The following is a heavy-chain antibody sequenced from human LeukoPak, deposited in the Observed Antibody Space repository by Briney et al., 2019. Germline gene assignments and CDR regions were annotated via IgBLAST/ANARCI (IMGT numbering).Heavy chain of an antibody. J-gene: IGHJ4*02. CDR3: AREGDTAMVQFDY. D-gene: IGHD5-18*01. V-gene: IGHV4-34*01. CDR2: INHSGST. Sequence: SETLSLTCAVYGGSFSGYYWSWIRQPPGKGLEWIGEINHSGSTNYNPSLKSRVTISVDTSKNQFSLKLSSVTAADTAVYYCAREGDTAMVQFDYWGQGALVTVSS. CDR1: GGSFSGYY.